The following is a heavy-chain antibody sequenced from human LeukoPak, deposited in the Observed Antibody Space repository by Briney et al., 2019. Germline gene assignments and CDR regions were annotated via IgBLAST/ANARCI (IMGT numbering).Heavy chain of an antibody. CDR2: IYHSGST. V-gene: IGHV4-4*02. CDR3: ASRPTSGYSYGHDMDV. D-gene: IGHD5-18*01. CDR1: GGSISSSNW. Sequence: SETLSLTCAVSGGSISSSNWWSWVRQPPGKGLEWIGEIYHSGSTNYNPSLKSRVTISVDTSKNQFSLKLSSVTAADTAVYYCASRPTSGYSYGHDMDVWGKGTTVTVSS. J-gene: IGHJ6*03.